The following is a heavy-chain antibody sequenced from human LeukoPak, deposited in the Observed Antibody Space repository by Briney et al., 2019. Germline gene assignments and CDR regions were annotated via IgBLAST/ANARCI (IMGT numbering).Heavy chain of an antibody. V-gene: IGHV4-34*01. Sequence: NPSETLSLTCAVYGGSFSGYYWSWIRQPPGKGLEWIGEINHSGSTNCNPSLKSRVTISVDTSKNQSSLKLSSVTAADTAVYYCARGDGRDGYKGRLEYWGQGNLVTVSS. J-gene: IGHJ4*02. CDR3: ARGDGRDGYKGRLEY. CDR1: GGSFSGYY. D-gene: IGHD5-24*01. CDR2: INHSGST.